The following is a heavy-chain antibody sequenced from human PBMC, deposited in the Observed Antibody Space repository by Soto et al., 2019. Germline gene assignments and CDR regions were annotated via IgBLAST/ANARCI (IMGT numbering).Heavy chain of an antibody. J-gene: IGHJ4*02. CDR2: IYLGDSNT. D-gene: IGHD2-2*02. V-gene: IGHV5-51*01. CDR3: ARQEYCSSTSCYTVDS. CDR1: GYRFTIYC. Sequence: GESLKISCKGSGYRFTIYCIGWVLQMPWKGLEWMGIIYLGDSNTRYSPSFQGQVTISADKSISTAYLQWSSLKASDTAIYYCARQEYCSSTSCYTVDSWGQGTLVTVSS.